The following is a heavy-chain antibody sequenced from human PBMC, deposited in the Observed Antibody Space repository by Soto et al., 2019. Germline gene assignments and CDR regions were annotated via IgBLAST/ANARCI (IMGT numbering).Heavy chain of an antibody. J-gene: IGHJ3*02. Sequence: SETMSLTFTFSCYSISSSGYYWGLLRHPPGHGLEWIGSIYYSGSTYYNPSLKSRVTISVDTSKNQFSLKLSSVTAADTAVYYCARLVGCSGGSCFGIDAFDIWGQGTMVTVSS. V-gene: IGHV4-39*01. CDR1: CYSISSSGYY. CDR2: IYYSGST. CDR3: ARLVGCSGGSCFGIDAFDI. D-gene: IGHD2-15*01.